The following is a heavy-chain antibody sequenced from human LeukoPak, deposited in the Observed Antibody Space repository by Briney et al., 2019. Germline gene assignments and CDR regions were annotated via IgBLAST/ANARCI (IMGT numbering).Heavy chain of an antibody. J-gene: IGHJ6*02. CDR3: ASRVRMGQHLVRNPCMDV. Sequence: PSQTLSLTCTVSGGSINSGSHYWSWIRQPAGKGLEWIGRIYTGGSTNYNPSLKSRVTISVDTSKNQFSLKLSSVTAADTAVYYCASRVRMGQHLVRNPCMDVWGQGTTVTVSS. V-gene: IGHV4-61*02. CDR2: IYTGGST. CDR1: GGSINSGSHY. D-gene: IGHD6-13*01.